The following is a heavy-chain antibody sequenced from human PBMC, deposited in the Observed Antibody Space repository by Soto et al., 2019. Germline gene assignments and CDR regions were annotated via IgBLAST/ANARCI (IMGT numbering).Heavy chain of an antibody. Sequence: SETLSLTCTVSGGSISSSSYYWGWIRQPPGKGLEWIGSIYYSGSTYYNPSLNGRVTISVDTSKNQFSLKLSAVTAADTAVYYCARQGVRLVYYMDVWGKGTTVTVSS. CDR1: GGSISSSSYY. CDR3: ARQGVRLVYYMDV. J-gene: IGHJ6*03. V-gene: IGHV4-39*01. CDR2: IYYSGST. D-gene: IGHD3-10*01.